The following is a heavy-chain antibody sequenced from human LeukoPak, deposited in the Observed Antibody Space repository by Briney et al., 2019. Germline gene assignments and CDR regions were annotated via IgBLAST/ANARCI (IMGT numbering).Heavy chain of an antibody. J-gene: IGHJ4*02. D-gene: IGHD3-16*01. V-gene: IGHV1-69*04. CDR2: IIPILGIT. CDR1: GGTFSSYA. Sequence: SVKVSCKASGGTFSSYAISWVQQAPGQGVEWMGRIIPILGITNYAQKFQGRVTITADKSTSTAYTELSSLRSDDTAVYYCARDPSGGYVPYFDYWGQGTLVTVSS. CDR3: ARDPSGGYVPYFDY.